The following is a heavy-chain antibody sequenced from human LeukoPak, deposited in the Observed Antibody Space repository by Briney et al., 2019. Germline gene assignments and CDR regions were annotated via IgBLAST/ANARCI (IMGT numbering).Heavy chain of an antibody. CDR1: GFTFSSYA. CDR3: ARDSDRYYYDSSGYFPYY. V-gene: IGHV3-23*01. Sequence: GGSLRLSCAASGFTFSSYAMSWVRQAPGKGLEWVSAISGSGGSTYYADSVKGRFTISRDNSKNTLYLQMTSLRAEDTAVYYCARDSDRYYYDSSGYFPYYWGQGTLVTVSS. CDR2: ISGSGGST. D-gene: IGHD3-22*01. J-gene: IGHJ4*02.